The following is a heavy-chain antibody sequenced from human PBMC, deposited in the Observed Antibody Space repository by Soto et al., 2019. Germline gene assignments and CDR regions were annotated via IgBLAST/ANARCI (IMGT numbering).Heavy chain of an antibody. CDR3: ARVRYDYGSGSYGMDV. Sequence: QVQLQESGPGLMKPSQTLSLTCTVSGGSISSGDHYWSWIRQHPGKGLEWIGFIYYGGNTYYKPPIKSRVTISLDTSKSQFSLRLSSVTAADTAVYYCARVRYDYGSGSYGMDVWGRGTTVTVSS. CDR2: IYYGGNT. D-gene: IGHD3-10*01. CDR1: GGSISSGDHY. J-gene: IGHJ6*02. V-gene: IGHV4-31*03.